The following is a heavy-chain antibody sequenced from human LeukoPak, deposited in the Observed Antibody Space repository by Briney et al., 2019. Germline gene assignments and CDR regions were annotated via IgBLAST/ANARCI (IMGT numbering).Heavy chain of an antibody. J-gene: IGHJ4*02. CDR1: GYTFTGSGWY. CDR3: ARDGPAQMVDFDY. CDR2: IHPNNGAT. Sequence: ASVKVSCKASGYTFTGSGWYLYWLRQAPGQGLECVGWIHPNNGATLYAQKFQGRVAMTTDTSISTAYMELSRLRPDDTAMYNCARDGPAQMVDFDYWGQGTLVTVSS. D-gene: IGHD3-10*01. V-gene: IGHV1-2*02.